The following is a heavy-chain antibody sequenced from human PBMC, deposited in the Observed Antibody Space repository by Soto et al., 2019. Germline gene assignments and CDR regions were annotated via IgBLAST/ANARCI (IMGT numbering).Heavy chain of an antibody. Sequence: EVQLVESGGGLAQPGGSLRLSCAASGFGFDEDAMHWVRQAPGKGLEWVSGISWSGDMIRYADSVKGRFTISRDNGKNSLYLQMNSLTTEDTAFYYCVQDWLSEPDGKFDNWGQGALVTVSS. CDR2: ISWSGDMI. CDR1: GFGFDEDA. V-gene: IGHV3-9*01. D-gene: IGHD5-12*01. CDR3: VQDWLSEPDGKFDN. J-gene: IGHJ4*02.